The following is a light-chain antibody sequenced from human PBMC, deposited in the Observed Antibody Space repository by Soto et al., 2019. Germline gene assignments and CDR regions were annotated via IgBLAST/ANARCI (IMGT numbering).Light chain of an antibody. CDR3: AAWDASLDGYV. Sequence: QSVLTQPPSASGTPGQRVTIYCSTRSSNLGDNAVNWYQHVPGTAPKLLIYSYDQRPSGVPDRFSGSKSGTSASLAISGLQSEDEADYYCAAWDASLDGYVFGTGTKVTVL. CDR1: SSNLGDNA. CDR2: SYD. J-gene: IGLJ1*01. V-gene: IGLV1-44*01.